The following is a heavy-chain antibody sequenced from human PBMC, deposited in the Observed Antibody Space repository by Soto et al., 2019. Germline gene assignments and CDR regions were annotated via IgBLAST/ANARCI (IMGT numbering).Heavy chain of an antibody. Sequence: GGSLRLSCAASGFTFSSYAMSWVRQAPGKGLEWVSAISGSGGSTYYADSVKGRFTISRDNSKNTLYLQMNSLRAEDTAVYYCAKDGANYDFWFLDYYYGMDVWGQGTTVTVSS. V-gene: IGHV3-23*01. CDR1: GFTFSSYA. CDR3: AKDGANYDFWFLDYYYGMDV. D-gene: IGHD3-3*01. J-gene: IGHJ6*02. CDR2: ISGSGGST.